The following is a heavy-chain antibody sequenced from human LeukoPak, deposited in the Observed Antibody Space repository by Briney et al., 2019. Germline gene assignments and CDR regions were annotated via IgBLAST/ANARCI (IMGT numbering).Heavy chain of an antibody. J-gene: IGHJ4*02. V-gene: IGHV3-53*01. D-gene: IGHD3-16*01. CDR3: ARDWATALDY. CDR1: GFIVTSNY. CDR2: IYNGGGT. Sequence: GGSLRLSCAASGFIVTSNYMNWVRQAPGKGLEWVSVIYNGGGTSYADSVKRRFTISRDNSKSTLYLQMNSLRVEDTAVYYCARDWATALDYWGQGTLVTVSS.